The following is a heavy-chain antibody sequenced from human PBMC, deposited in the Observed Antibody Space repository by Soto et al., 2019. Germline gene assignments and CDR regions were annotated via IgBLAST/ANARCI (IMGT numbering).Heavy chain of an antibody. Sequence: QITLKESGPTLVKPTQTLTLTCTFSGFSLSTRGVGVGWIRQPPGKALEWLALIYWDDDKRYSPSLKSRLTITKDTSKNQVVLTLTNMDPVDTATYYCAQRRWTRTGGCFDPWGQGTLVTVSS. D-gene: IGHD1-1*01. CDR2: IYWDDDK. V-gene: IGHV2-5*02. CDR3: AQRRWTRTGGCFDP. CDR1: GFSLSTRGVG. J-gene: IGHJ5*02.